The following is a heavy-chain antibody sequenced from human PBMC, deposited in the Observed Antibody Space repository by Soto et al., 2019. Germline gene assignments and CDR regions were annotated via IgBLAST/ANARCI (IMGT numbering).Heavy chain of an antibody. J-gene: IGHJ6*02. CDR1: GYTFTSYD. Sequence: QVQLVQSGAEVKKPGASVKVSCKASGYTFTSYDINWVRQATGQGLEWMGWMNPNSGNTGYAQKFQGRVTMTTNTSISTVYMELSSLISEDTAVYYCARGGYDILTGYYNRYYYNGMDVWGQGTTVIVSS. CDR3: ARGGYDILTGYYNRYYYNGMDV. V-gene: IGHV1-8*01. CDR2: MNPNSGNT. D-gene: IGHD3-9*01.